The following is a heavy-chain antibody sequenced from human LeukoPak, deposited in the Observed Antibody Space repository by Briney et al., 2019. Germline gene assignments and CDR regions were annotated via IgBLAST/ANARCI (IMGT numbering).Heavy chain of an antibody. J-gene: IGHJ3*02. CDR2: IYTSGST. CDR3: ARDFLNDYGDYAFDI. Sequence: PSETLSLTCTVSGGSISSGSYYWSWIRQPAGKGLEWIGRIYTSGSTNYNPSLKSRVTISVDTSKNQFSLKLSSVTAADTAVYYCARDFLNDYGDYAFDIWGQGTMVTVSS. CDR1: GGSISSGSYY. D-gene: IGHD4-17*01. V-gene: IGHV4-61*02.